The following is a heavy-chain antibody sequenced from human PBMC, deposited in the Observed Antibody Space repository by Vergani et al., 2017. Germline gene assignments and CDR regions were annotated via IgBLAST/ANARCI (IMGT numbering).Heavy chain of an antibody. V-gene: IGHV4-61*02. Sequence: QVQLQASGPGRVKPSQTLSLTCTMSGGSISAGYYFWSWIRQPAGKGLEWLGHISASGNASHSPSLKTRVSMSVDTSKNQFSLTVTSVTAADTAIYFCARRSGGYYSGGKGLPLLTAFDVWGHGRVVTVSS. D-gene: IGHD2-15*01. CDR2: ISASGNA. CDR3: ARRSGGYYSGGKGLPLLTAFDV. J-gene: IGHJ3*01. CDR1: GGSISAGYYF.